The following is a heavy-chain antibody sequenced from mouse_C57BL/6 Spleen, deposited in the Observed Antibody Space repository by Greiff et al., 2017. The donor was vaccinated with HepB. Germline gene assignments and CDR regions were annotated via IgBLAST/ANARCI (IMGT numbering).Heavy chain of an antibody. J-gene: IGHJ4*01. V-gene: IGHV5-6*01. D-gene: IGHD1-1*01. Sequence: EVHLVESGGDLVKPGGSLKLSCAASGFTFSSYGMSWVRQTPDKRLEWVATISSGGSYTYYPDSVKGRFTISRDNAKNTLYLQMSSLKSEDTAMYYCAIHYGSSPYYAMDYWGQGTSVTVSS. CDR1: GFTFSSYG. CDR2: ISSGGSYT. CDR3: AIHYGSSPYYAMDY.